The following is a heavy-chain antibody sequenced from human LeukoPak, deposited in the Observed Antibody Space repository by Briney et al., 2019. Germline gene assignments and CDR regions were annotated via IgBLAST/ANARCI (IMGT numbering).Heavy chain of an antibody. CDR1: GGSFSGYY. CDR2: INHSGST. D-gene: IGHD3-22*01. V-gene: IGHV4-34*01. J-gene: IGHJ5*02. CDR3: ASITMIVEDWFDP. Sequence: PSETLSLTCAVYGGSFSGYYWSWIRQPPGKGLEWIGEINHSGSTNYNPSLKSRVTISVDTSKNQFSLKLSSVTAADTAVYYCASITMIVEDWFDPWGQGTLVTVSS.